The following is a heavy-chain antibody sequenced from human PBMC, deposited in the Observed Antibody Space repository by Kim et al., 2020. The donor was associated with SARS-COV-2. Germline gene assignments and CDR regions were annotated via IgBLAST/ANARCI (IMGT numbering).Heavy chain of an antibody. CDR3: ARDLTTVAGTFRSPYYYGMDV. Sequence: GGSLRLSCAASGFTFSSYSMNWVRQAPGKGLEWVSYISGSSSTIYYADSVKGRFTISRDNAKNSLYLQMNSLRDEDTAVYYCARDLTTVAGTFRSPYYYGMDVWGQGTTVTVSS. CDR1: GFTFSSYS. CDR2: ISGSSSTI. V-gene: IGHV3-48*02. J-gene: IGHJ6*02. D-gene: IGHD6-19*01.